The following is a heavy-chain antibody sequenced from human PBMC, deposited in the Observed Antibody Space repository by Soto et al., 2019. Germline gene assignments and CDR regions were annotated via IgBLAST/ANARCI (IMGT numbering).Heavy chain of an antibody. V-gene: IGHV1-8*01. D-gene: IGHD3-3*01. CDR2: MNPNSGNT. CDR3: ARGGYYDFWSRPYPLDI. J-gene: IGHJ3*02. CDR1: GYTFTSYD. Sequence: ASVKVSCKASGYTFTSYDINWVRQATGQGLEWMGWMNPNSGNTGSAQNFQGRVTMSRNTSISTAYMELSSLRSEDTAVYYCARGGYYDFWSRPYPLDISGQGTMVTVSS.